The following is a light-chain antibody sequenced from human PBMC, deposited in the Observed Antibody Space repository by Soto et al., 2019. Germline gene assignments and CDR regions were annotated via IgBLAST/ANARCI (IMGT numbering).Light chain of an antibody. V-gene: IGKV3-11*01. J-gene: IGKJ2*01. CDR2: DAS. CDR3: QHLAG. Sequence: EIVLTQSPATLSLSPGERATLSCRASQSVSSYLAWYQQKPGQAPRLLIYDASNRATGIPARFSGSGSGTDFTRTISSLEPEDFAVYYCQHLAGFGQGTKLEIK. CDR1: QSVSSY.